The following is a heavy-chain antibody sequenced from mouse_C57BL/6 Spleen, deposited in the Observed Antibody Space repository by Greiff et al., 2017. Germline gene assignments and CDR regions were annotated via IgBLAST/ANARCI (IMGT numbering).Heavy chain of an antibody. CDR2: IYPGDGDT. Sequence: VQLQQSGAELVKPGASVKISCKASGYAFSSYWMNWVKQRPGKGLEWIGQIYPGDGDTKYNGKFKGKATLTADKSSSTAYMKLSRLPSEGSAVYFCAREKVWYFDVWGTGTTVTGSS. V-gene: IGHV1-80*01. CDR1: GYAFSSYW. CDR3: AREKVWYFDV. J-gene: IGHJ1*03. D-gene: IGHD1-3*01.